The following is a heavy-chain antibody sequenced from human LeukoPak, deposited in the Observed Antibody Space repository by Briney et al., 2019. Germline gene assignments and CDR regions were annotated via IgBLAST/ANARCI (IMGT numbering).Heavy chain of an antibody. CDR2: ISWNSGAI. CDR3: AKGDYDSSGYYGSIDY. V-gene: IGHV3-9*01. CDR1: GFSFDDYA. Sequence: GGSLRLSCAASGFSFDDYAMHWVRQAPGKGPEWVSGISWNSGAIGYADSVKGRFTISRDNAKNSLYLQMNSLRAEDTALYYCAKGDYDSSGYYGSIDYWGQGTLVTVSS. D-gene: IGHD3-22*01. J-gene: IGHJ4*02.